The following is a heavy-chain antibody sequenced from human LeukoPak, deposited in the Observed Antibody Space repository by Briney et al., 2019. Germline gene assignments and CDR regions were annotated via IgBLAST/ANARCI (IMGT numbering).Heavy chain of an antibody. CDR3: ASRGSGWYFDY. D-gene: IGHD6-19*01. CDR2: IYYSGST. Sequence: SETLSLTCTVSGGSISSYYWSWIRRPPGKGLEWIGYIYYSGSTNYNPSLKSRVTISVDTSKNQFSLKLSSVTAADTAVYYCASRGSGWYFDYWGQGTLVTVSS. V-gene: IGHV4-59*01. CDR1: GGSISSYY. J-gene: IGHJ4*02.